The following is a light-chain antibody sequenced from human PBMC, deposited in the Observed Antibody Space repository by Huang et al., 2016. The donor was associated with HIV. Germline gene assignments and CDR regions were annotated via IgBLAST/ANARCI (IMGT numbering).Light chain of an antibody. V-gene: IGKV3-15*01. CDR2: GAS. CDR1: QSVATN. J-gene: IGKJ2*01. CDR3: QQYHNWPYT. Sequence: EIIMTQSPATLSLSPGEGASLSCRANQSVATNLAWYLHRPGQSPRILIFGASTRASGLPGRCSGSGSGTQFTLTVSGLQSEEFAVYYCQQYHNWPYTFGQGTKLEI.